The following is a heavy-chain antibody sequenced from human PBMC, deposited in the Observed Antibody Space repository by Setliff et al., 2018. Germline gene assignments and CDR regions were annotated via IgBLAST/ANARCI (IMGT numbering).Heavy chain of an antibody. Sequence: SETLSLTCTLSGGSLTQRHWSWVRQPPGKGLEWIGYVYYNGNTNYSPSLKSRVTISADTSKNQVSLKLTSATAADTAVYYCARDRTAYNYGMDVWGQGTTVTVSS. J-gene: IGHJ6*02. CDR1: GGSLTQRH. V-gene: IGHV4-59*11. CDR3: ARDRTAYNYGMDV. CDR2: VYYNGNT. D-gene: IGHD5-18*01.